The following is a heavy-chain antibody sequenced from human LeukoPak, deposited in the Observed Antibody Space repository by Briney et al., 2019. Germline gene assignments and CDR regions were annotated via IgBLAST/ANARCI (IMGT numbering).Heavy chain of an antibody. J-gene: IGHJ3*02. V-gene: IGHV1-24*01. CDR1: GYTLTELS. Sequence: ASVKVSCKVSGYTLTELSMHWVRQAPGKGLEWMGGFDPEDGETIYAQKFQGRVTMTEDTSTDTAYMELSSLRSEDTAVYYCATDVPHDFWSGRAERGAFDIWGQGTMVTVSS. CDR2: FDPEDGET. D-gene: IGHD3-3*01. CDR3: ATDVPHDFWSGRAERGAFDI.